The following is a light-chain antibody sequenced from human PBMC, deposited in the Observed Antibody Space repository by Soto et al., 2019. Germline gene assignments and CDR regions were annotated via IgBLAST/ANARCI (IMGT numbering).Light chain of an antibody. CDR3: SSYAGSNNDYV. CDR1: SSDVGGYNY. Sequence: QSAPTPPPSASGTPGQSVTISCTGTSSDVGGYNYVSWYRQHPCKAPKLMSYAVHKRTSGVPDRFSGSKSGITASLTVSGLQAEDEADYYCSSYAGSNNDYVFGTGTKVTVL. CDR2: AVH. V-gene: IGLV2-8*01. J-gene: IGLJ1*01.